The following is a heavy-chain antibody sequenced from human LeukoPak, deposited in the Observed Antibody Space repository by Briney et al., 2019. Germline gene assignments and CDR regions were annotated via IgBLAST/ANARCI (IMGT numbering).Heavy chain of an antibody. V-gene: IGHV3-30*02. D-gene: IGHD6-25*01. CDR3: AKDPYFSGWAKSYHSYYMDV. J-gene: IGHJ6*03. CDR1: GFTFNNYG. CDR2: IRYDGSNK. Sequence: GGSLRLSCAASGFTFNNYGMHWVRQAPGKGLEWVTFIRYDGSNKYYADSVKGRFTISRDNSKNTLYLQMNSLTTEDTAVYYCAKDPYFSGWAKSYHSYYMDVWGKGTTLIVSS.